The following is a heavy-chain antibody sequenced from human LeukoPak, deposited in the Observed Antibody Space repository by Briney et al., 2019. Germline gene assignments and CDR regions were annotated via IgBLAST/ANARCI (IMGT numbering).Heavy chain of an antibody. CDR1: GLFFSDVW. Sequence: QSGGSLRLSCAGTGLFFSDVWMNWFRQAPGKGLEWVANIENDGSEKNYVDSVKGRFTISRDNAKNSLHLEMNSLRGEDTAVYYCAAGYGWLTDFWGQGTLVTVSS. D-gene: IGHD2-8*02. V-gene: IGHV3-7*01. J-gene: IGHJ4*02. CDR2: IENDGSEK. CDR3: AAGYGWLTDF.